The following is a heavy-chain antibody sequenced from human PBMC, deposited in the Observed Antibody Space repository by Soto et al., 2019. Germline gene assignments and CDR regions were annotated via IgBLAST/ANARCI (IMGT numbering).Heavy chain of an antibody. Sequence: QLQLQESGPGLVKPSETLSLTCTVSGGSISSSSYYWGWIRQPPGKGLEWIGSIYYSGSTYYNPSLKSRVTLSVDTSKNQFSLKLSSVTAADTAVYYCARQDRFWTTVTINYWGQGTLVTVSS. CDR1: GGSISSSSYY. J-gene: IGHJ4*02. CDR3: ARQDRFWTTVTINY. D-gene: IGHD4-17*01. CDR2: IYYSGST. V-gene: IGHV4-39*01.